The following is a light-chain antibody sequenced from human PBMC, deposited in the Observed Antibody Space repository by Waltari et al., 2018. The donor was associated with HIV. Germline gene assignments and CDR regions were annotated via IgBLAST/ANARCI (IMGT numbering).Light chain of an antibody. CDR3: QQYHTYPLT. J-gene: IGKJ5*01. CDR1: QSISTW. CDR2: KTS. Sequence: DIQLTQPPSTLSACVGDRVTITCRSSQSISTWLAWYQQQPGRAPKLLIYKTSSLHSGVPSRFSGSGSGTEFSLTISSLQPDDFTTYYCQQYHTYPLTFGQGTRVEMK. V-gene: IGKV1-5*03.